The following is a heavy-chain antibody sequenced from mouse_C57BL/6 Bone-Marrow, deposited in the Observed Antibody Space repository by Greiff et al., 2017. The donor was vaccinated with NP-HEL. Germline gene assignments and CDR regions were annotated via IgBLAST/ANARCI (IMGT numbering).Heavy chain of an antibody. Sequence: VQLQQPGTELVKPGASVKLSCKASGYTFTSYWMHWVKQRPGQGLECIGNINPSNGGTNYNEKFKSKATLTVDKSSSTAYMQLSSLTSEDSAVYYCARPRGLPHWYFDVWGTGTTVTVSS. CDR2: INPSNGGT. J-gene: IGHJ1*03. D-gene: IGHD2-4*01. V-gene: IGHV1-53*01. CDR1: GYTFTSYW. CDR3: ARPRGLPHWYFDV.